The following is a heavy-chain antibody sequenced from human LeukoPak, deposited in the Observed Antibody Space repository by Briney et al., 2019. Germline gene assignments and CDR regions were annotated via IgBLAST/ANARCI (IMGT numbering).Heavy chain of an antibody. D-gene: IGHD5-12*01. Sequence: PSETLSLTCAVYGGSFSGYYWSWIRQPPGEGLEWIGEINHSGSTNYNPSLKSRVTISVDTSKNQFSLKLSSVTAADTAVYYCARASSNSGYGFDPWGQGTLVTVSS. CDR1: GGSFSGYY. CDR3: ARASSNSGYGFDP. CDR2: INHSGST. J-gene: IGHJ5*02. V-gene: IGHV4-34*01.